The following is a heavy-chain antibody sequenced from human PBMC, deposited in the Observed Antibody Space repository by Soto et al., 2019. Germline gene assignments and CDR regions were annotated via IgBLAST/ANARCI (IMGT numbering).Heavy chain of an antibody. J-gene: IGHJ3*02. CDR1: GGSFSGYY. Sequence: QVQLQQWGAGLLKPSETLSLTCAVYGGSFSGYYWSWIRQPPGKGLEWIGEINHSGSTNYNPSLKSRVTISVDTSKNQFSLKLSSVTAADTAVYYCASNYCSGGSCYPEEGAFDIWGQGTMVTVSS. CDR3: ASNYCSGGSCYPEEGAFDI. V-gene: IGHV4-34*01. D-gene: IGHD2-15*01. CDR2: INHSGST.